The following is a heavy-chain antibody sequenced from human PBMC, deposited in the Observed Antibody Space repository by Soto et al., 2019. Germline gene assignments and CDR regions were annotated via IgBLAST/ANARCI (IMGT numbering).Heavy chain of an antibody. V-gene: IGHV3-53*01. CDR2: IYSGGKT. J-gene: IGHJ4*02. CDR1: GFTVSNNY. CDR3: ATSPTTGNT. D-gene: IGHD1-1*01. Sequence: EVQLVESGGGLIQPGGSLRLSCAASGFTVSNNYMIWVRQAPGKGLEWVSLIYSGGKTYYADSVKGRFTISRDNSNNTLYLLMNSLRAEDTAVYYCATSPTTGNTWGQGTLVTVSS.